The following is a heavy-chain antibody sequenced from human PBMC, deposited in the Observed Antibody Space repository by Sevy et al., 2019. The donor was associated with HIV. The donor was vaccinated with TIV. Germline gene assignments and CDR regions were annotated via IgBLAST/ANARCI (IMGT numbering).Heavy chain of an antibody. V-gene: IGHV3-9*01. CDR2: IRWDTLNI. J-gene: IGHJ4*02. CDR1: GFAFDDYT. D-gene: IGHD2-21*02. CDR3: VRRGDWPYYFDY. Sequence: GGSLRLSCTASGFAFDDYTMHWVRQIPGKGLEWVAGIRWDTLNINYVDSVKGRLTISRDNAKNSLYLQMKSLRVDDTALYDCVRRGDWPYYFDYWGQGTLVTVSS.